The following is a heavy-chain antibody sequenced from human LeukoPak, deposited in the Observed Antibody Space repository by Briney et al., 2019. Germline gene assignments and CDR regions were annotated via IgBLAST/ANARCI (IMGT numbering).Heavy chain of an antibody. CDR2: ISYDGSNR. CDR1: GFTFSSYA. D-gene: IGHD3-10*01. V-gene: IGHV3-30*04. J-gene: IGHJ4*02. CDR3: ARAYGSGTYVYFDY. Sequence: GSLRLSCAASGFTFSSYAMHWVRQAPGKGLEKVAVISYDGSNRSYPDSVKGRFTISRDISKNTLYLQMNSLRPEDTAVYYCARAYGSGTYVYFDYWGQGTLVTVSS.